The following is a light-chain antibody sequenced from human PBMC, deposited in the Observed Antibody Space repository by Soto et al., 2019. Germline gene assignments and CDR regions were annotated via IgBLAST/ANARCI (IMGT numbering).Light chain of an antibody. CDR2: TNN. J-gene: IGLJ3*02. CDR3: AAWDGSLQTWV. CDR1: SSNIGSNI. Sequence: QSVLTQPPSASGTPGQRVTISCSGSSSNIGSNIVNWYQQLPGTAPKILIYTNNQRPSGVPDRFSDSKSGTSASLAISGLPSEDEADYYCAAWDGSLQTWVFGGGTKLTVL. V-gene: IGLV1-44*01.